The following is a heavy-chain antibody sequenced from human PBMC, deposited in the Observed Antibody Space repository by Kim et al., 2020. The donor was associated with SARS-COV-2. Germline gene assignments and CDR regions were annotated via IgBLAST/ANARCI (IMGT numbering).Heavy chain of an antibody. V-gene: IGHV1-3*01. CDR2: IDADNGNR. J-gene: IGHJ4*02. Sequence: ASVTVSCKASGYTFTSYSFHWVRQAPGQSLEGMGWIDADNGNRKYSQKFQGRVTLTRDTSAGTAYMELSSLRSEDTAVYYCARNEDYWGQGTLVTVSS. CDR3: ARNEDY. CDR1: GYTFTSYS.